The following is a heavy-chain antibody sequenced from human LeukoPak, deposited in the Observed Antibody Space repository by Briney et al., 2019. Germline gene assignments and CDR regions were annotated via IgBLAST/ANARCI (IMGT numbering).Heavy chain of an antibody. J-gene: IGHJ5*02. CDR3: ARARRWNAAVEGWWFDP. Sequence: SETLSLTCAVYGGSFSGYYWSWIRQPPGKGLEWIGEINHSGSTNYNPSLKSRVTISVDTSKNQFSLKLSSVTAADTAVYYCARARRWNAAVEGWWFDPWGQGTLVTVSS. CDR1: GGSFSGYY. CDR2: INHSGST. D-gene: IGHD1-1*01. V-gene: IGHV4-34*01.